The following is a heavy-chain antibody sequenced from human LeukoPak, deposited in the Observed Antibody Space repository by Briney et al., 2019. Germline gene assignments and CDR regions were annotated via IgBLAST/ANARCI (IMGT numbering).Heavy chain of an antibody. Sequence: PGGSLRLSCAASGFTFSSYGVTWVRQTPGKGLEWVSGFSGGSGTTHYADSVKGRFTISRDNSKNTLYLQMNSLRAEDTAVYYCAKIFVGAEPPGNFQHWGQGTLVTVSS. CDR1: GFTFSSYG. J-gene: IGHJ1*01. CDR3: AKIFVGAEPPGNFQH. D-gene: IGHD1-26*01. V-gene: IGHV3-23*01. CDR2: FSGGSGTT.